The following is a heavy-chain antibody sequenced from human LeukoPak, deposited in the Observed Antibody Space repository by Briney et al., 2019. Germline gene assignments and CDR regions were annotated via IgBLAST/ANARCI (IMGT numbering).Heavy chain of an antibody. D-gene: IGHD3-22*01. CDR1: GGSLSGYY. J-gene: IGHJ5*02. CDR3: ARGNHYDSSGYYYVGDWFDP. V-gene: IGHV4-34*01. CDR2: INHSGST. Sequence: SETLSLTCAVYGGSLSGYYWSWIRQPPGKGLEWIGEINHSGSTNYNPSLKSRVTISVDTSKNQFSLKLSSVTAADTAVYYCARGNHYDSSGYYYVGDWFDPWGQGTLVTVSS.